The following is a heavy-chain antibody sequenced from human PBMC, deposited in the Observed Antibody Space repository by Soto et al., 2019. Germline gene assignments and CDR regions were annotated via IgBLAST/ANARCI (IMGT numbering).Heavy chain of an antibody. CDR3: AREGPTYNFDH. Sequence: EVQLVESGGGLVQPGGSLRLSCVGSGFSLSGNWMNWVRQAPGKGLEWVANIKQDGGEKYYVDSVKGRFIISRANARNTLYLQMSFLRVEDTAIYYCAREGPTYNFDHWGQGTPVTVSS. D-gene: IGHD1-1*01. V-gene: IGHV3-7*01. CDR2: IKQDGGEK. CDR1: GFSLSGNW. J-gene: IGHJ4*02.